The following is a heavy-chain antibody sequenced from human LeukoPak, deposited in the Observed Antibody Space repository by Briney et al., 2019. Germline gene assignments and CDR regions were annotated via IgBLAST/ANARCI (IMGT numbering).Heavy chain of an antibody. V-gene: IGHV4-4*07. D-gene: IGHD1-26*01. CDR1: GGSISSYY. J-gene: IGHJ5*02. CDR2: IYTSGST. Sequence: PSETLSLTCTVSGGSISSYYWSWIRQPAGKGLEWIGRIYTSGSTNYNPSLKSRVTMSVDTSKNQFSLKLSSVTAADTAVYYCARAEISGSYYWFDPWGQGTLVTVSS. CDR3: ARAEISGSYYWFDP.